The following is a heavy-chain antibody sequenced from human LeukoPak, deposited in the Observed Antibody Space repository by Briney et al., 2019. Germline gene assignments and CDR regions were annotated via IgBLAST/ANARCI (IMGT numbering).Heavy chain of an antibody. J-gene: IGHJ5*02. CDR1: GFTVSSNY. CDR2: LYSGGTT. V-gene: IGHV3-53*01. CDR3: VFVKRNTNWFDP. Sequence: PGGFLRPSCAASGFTVSSNYMSWVRQAPGKGLECVSILYSGGTTYYADSVKGRFTISRDNSKNTLSLQMNNVRAEDTAVYYCVFVKRNTNWFDPWGQGTLVTVSS. D-gene: IGHD1/OR15-1a*01.